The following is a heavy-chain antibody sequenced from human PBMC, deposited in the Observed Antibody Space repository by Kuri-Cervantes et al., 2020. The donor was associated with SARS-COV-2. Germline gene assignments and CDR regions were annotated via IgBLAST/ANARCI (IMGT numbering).Heavy chain of an antibody. Sequence: SVKVSCKASGGTFNRHAISWVQQAPGQGLEWMGDIIPLFDATKYAQNFQGRVTITADESTSTAFMELRSLRSEDTAVYYCARVPDDSSGYQGELDYWGQGTLVTVSS. D-gene: IGHD3-22*01. J-gene: IGHJ4*02. CDR2: IIPLFDAT. V-gene: IGHV1-69*13. CDR1: GGTFNRHA. CDR3: ARVPDDSSGYQGELDY.